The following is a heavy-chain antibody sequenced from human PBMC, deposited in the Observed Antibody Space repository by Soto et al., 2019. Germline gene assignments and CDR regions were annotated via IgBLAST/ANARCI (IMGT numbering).Heavy chain of an antibody. CDR3: ARYYDFWSGYDRFDP. V-gene: IGHV4-38-2*01. J-gene: IGHJ5*02. Sequence: WETLSLTCAVSGYSISSGYYWGWIRQPPGKGLEWIGSIYHSGSTYYNPSLKSRVTISVDTSKNQFSLKLSSVTAADTAVYYCARYYDFWSGYDRFDPWGQGTLVTVSS. D-gene: IGHD3-3*01. CDR1: GYSISSGYY. CDR2: IYHSGST.